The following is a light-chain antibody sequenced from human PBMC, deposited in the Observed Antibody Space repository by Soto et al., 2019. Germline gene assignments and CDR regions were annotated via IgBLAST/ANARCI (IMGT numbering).Light chain of an antibody. Sequence: QSVLTQPPSVSGAPGQRVTISCTGSSSNIGAGYDVHWYQQLPGTAPKLLIYGNSNRPSGVPDRFSGSKSGTSASLAITGLQAEDEADYYCQSYDSSLCVLFGTGTKLTVL. CDR1: SSNIGAGYD. V-gene: IGLV1-40*01. CDR2: GNS. J-gene: IGLJ1*01. CDR3: QSYDSSLCVL.